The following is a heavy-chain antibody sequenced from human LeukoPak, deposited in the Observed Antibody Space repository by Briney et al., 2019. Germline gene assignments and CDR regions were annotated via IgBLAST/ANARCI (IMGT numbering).Heavy chain of an antibody. Sequence: PGGSLRLSCAVSGFTVSSNYISWVRQAPGKGLEWISAIYRGGRTYYADSGKGRFTISRDNSKNTMYLQVNSLRAEDTAVYYCARGGHEGTTDYFDYWGQGTLVTVSS. D-gene: IGHD1-7*01. CDR3: ARGGHEGTTDYFDY. CDR2: IYRGGRT. J-gene: IGHJ4*02. V-gene: IGHV3-66*01. CDR1: GFTVSSNY.